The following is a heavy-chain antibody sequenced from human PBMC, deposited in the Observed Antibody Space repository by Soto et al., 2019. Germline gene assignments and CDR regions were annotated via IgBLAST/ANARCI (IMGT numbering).Heavy chain of an antibody. CDR3: ARGGTRSCNDAADF. CDR1: GYTFTGYY. D-gene: IGHD1-1*01. Sequence: GASVKVSCKASGYTFTGYYMHWVRQAPGQGLEWMGWINPNSGGTNYAQKFQGRVTMTRDTSIRTAHTELRSLGFDDTAVYYCARGGTRSCNDAADFWGQGTLVTVSS. V-gene: IGHV1-2*02. J-gene: IGHJ4*02. CDR2: INPNSGGT.